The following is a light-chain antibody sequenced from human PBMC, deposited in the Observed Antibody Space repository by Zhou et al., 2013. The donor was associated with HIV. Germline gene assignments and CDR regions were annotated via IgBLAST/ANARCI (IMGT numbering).Light chain of an antibody. CDR2: GAS. V-gene: IGKV3-15*01. CDR1: QSVRTN. Sequence: ETVMTQSPATLSVSPGERATLSCRASQSVRTNLAWYQQKPGQAPRLLIYGASTRATGIPARFSGSGSGTEFSLTISSLQSEDVATYYCQKYNSAPFTFGPGTKVDIK. CDR3: QKYNSAPFT. J-gene: IGKJ3*01.